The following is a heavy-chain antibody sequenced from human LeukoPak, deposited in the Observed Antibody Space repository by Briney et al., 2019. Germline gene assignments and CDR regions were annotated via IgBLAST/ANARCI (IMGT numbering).Heavy chain of an antibody. CDR2: IKQDGSEK. Sequence: GGSLRLSCAASGFTFSSYWMSWVRQAPGKGLEWVANIKQDGSEKYYVDSVEGRFTISGDNAKNSLYLQMNSLRAEDTAVYYCARDCYYDSSGYGCFQHWGQGTLVTVSS. V-gene: IGHV3-7*01. D-gene: IGHD3-22*01. CDR1: GFTFSSYW. J-gene: IGHJ1*01. CDR3: ARDCYYDSSGYGCFQH.